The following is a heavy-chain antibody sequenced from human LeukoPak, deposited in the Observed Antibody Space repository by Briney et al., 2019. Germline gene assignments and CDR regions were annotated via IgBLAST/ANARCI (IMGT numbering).Heavy chain of an antibody. Sequence: GGSLRLSCAASGFTFDDYGMSWVRQAPGKGLEWVSGISWNSGSIGYADSVKGRFTISRDNAKNSLYLQMNSLRSEDTAVYYCARAHPPYYYDSSGYSYYYYYMDVWGKGTTVTISS. J-gene: IGHJ6*03. V-gene: IGHV3-20*04. CDR1: GFTFDDYG. D-gene: IGHD3-22*01. CDR3: ARAHPPYYYDSSGYSYYYYYMDV. CDR2: ISWNSGSI.